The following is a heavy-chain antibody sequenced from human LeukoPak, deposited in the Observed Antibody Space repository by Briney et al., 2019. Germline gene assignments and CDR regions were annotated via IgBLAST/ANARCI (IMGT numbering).Heavy chain of an antibody. J-gene: IGHJ4*02. Sequence: GGSLRLSCAASGFTFSNAWMSWVRQAPGKGLEWVGRIKSKTDGGTTDYAAPVKGRFTISRDGSKNTLYLQMNSLKTEDTAVYYCTKYYYDSKVDYWGQGTLVTVSS. D-gene: IGHD3-22*01. V-gene: IGHV3-15*01. CDR3: TKYYYDSKVDY. CDR1: GFTFSNAW. CDR2: IKSKTDGGTT.